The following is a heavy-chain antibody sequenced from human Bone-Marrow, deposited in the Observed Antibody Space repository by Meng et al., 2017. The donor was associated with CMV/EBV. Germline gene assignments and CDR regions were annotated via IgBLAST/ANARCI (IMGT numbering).Heavy chain of an antibody. Sequence: GESLKISCAASGFTVSSNYMSWVRQAPGKGLEWVSSISSSSSYIYYADSVKGRFTISRDNAKNSLYLQMNSLRAEDTAVYYCAKGDIVVVPAALIERAFDIWGQGTMVTVSS. J-gene: IGHJ3*02. CDR3: AKGDIVVVPAALIERAFDI. D-gene: IGHD2-2*01. V-gene: IGHV3-21*01. CDR2: ISSSSSYI. CDR1: GFTVSSNY.